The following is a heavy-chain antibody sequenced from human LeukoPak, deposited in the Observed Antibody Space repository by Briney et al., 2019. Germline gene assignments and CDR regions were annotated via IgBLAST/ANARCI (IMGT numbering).Heavy chain of an antibody. D-gene: IGHD4-17*01. CDR3: AKDYGDLKEDF. Sequence: GGSLRLSCAASGLTFSRHAMSWVRQAPGKGLEWVSSISGSGGSTYYADSVKGRFTISRDNAKNTLYLQMNSLRAEDKAVYYCAKDYGDLKEDFWGQGTLVTVSS. CDR2: ISGSGGST. CDR1: GLTFSRHA. J-gene: IGHJ4*02. V-gene: IGHV3-23*01.